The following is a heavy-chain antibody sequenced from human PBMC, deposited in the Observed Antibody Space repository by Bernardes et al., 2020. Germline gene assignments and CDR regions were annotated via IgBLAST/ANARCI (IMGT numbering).Heavy chain of an antibody. CDR1: GFTFSSYS. CDR3: ARAPFSSGWYYGDY. J-gene: IGHJ4*02. D-gene: IGHD6-19*01. Sequence: GGSLRLSCAASGFTFSSYSMNWVRQAPGKGLEWISYISSSSSSIYYADSVKGRLTISRDNAKNSLYLQMNSLTAEDTAVYYCARAPFSSGWYYGDYWGQGALVTVSS. CDR2: ISSSSSSI. V-gene: IGHV3-48*01.